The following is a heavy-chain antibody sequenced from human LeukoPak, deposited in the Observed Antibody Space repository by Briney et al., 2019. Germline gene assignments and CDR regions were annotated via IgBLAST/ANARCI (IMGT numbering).Heavy chain of an antibody. V-gene: IGHV3-74*01. J-gene: IGHJ6*02. Sequence: GGSLRLSCAASGFTFSSYWMHWVRQAPGKGLIWVSYIKGDGGNIRYAGSVKGRFTVSRDNAKNTLYLEMNSLGAADSAVYYCARGSHYGMDIWGQGTTIIVSS. CDR1: GFTFSSYW. CDR2: IKGDGGNI. CDR3: ARGSHYGMDI.